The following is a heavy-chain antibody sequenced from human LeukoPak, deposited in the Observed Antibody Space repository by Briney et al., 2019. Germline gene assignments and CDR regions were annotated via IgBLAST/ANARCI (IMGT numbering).Heavy chain of an antibody. V-gene: IGHV4-4*07. D-gene: IGHD6-19*01. Sequence: SETLSLTCTVSGGSISSYYWSWIRQPAGKGLEWIGRIYTSGSTNYNPSLKSRVTMSVDTSKNQFSLKLSSVTAADTAVYYCAREGIAVAGTLYYYYYMDVWGKGTTVTISS. J-gene: IGHJ6*03. CDR3: AREGIAVAGTLYYYYYMDV. CDR2: IYTSGST. CDR1: GGSISSYY.